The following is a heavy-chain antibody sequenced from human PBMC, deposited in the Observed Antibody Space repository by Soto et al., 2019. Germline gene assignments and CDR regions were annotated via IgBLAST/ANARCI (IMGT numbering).Heavy chain of an antibody. Sequence: PGGSLRLSCAASGFTFSGSAMHWVRQASGKGLEWVGRIRSKANSYATAYAASVKGRFTISRDDSKNTAYLQMNSLKTEDTAVYYCTQNITMVRGVMNYYGMDVWAQGTTVPVSS. CDR2: IRSKANSYAT. CDR3: TQNITMVRGVMNYYGMDV. CDR1: GFTFSGSA. V-gene: IGHV3-73*01. J-gene: IGHJ6*02. D-gene: IGHD3-10*01.